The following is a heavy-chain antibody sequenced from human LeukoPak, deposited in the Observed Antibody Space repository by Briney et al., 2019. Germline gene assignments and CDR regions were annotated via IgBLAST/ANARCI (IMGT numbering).Heavy chain of an antibody. CDR2: INHSGST. Sequence: PSETLSLTCAVYGGSFCGYYWSWIRQPPGKGLEWIGEINHSGSTNYNPSLKSRVTISVDTSKNQFSLKLSSVTAADTAVYYCARSDSSVLSYYYMDIWGKGTTVTISS. V-gene: IGHV4-34*01. CDR1: GGSFCGYY. D-gene: IGHD3-22*01. CDR3: ARSDSSVLSYYYMDI. J-gene: IGHJ6*03.